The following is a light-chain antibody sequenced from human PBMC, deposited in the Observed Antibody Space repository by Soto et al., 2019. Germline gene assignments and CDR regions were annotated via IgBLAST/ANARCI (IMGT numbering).Light chain of an antibody. CDR2: DAS. Sequence: EIVMTQSPATLSVSPGERATLSCRASQSVSSKLAWYQQKPGQAPRLLIYDASTRATGTPARFSGSGSGTAFTLNISSLQSEDFAVYYCQQDNNWPRTVGLGTNVEIK. J-gene: IGKJ1*01. CDR1: QSVSSK. V-gene: IGKV3-15*01. CDR3: QQDNNWPRT.